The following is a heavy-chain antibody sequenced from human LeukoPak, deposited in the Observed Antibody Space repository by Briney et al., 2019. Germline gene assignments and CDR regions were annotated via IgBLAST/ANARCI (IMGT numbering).Heavy chain of an antibody. J-gene: IGHJ4*02. CDR1: DGSVSSGTYY. Sequence: SETLSLTRTISDGSVSSGTYYWGWIRQSPGKGLEWIGSIHYSGSSYYNPSLKSRAAIFVDTSRDQVSMDLSYVTAADTALYYCVRHISANTGYFDSCGQGTLVTVSS. CDR3: VRHISANTGYFDS. V-gene: IGHV4-39*01. CDR2: IHYSGSS.